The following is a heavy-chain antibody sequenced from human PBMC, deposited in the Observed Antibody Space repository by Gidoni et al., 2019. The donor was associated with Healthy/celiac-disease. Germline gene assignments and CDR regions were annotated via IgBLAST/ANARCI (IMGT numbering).Heavy chain of an antibody. Sequence: EVQLVESGGGLVKPGGSLRLSCAASGFTFSSYSMNWVRQAPGKGLEWVSSISSSSSYIYYADSVKGRFTISRDNAKNSLYLQMNSLRAEDTAVYYCARPDSAQLAGNFDYWGQGTLVTVSS. CDR3: ARPDSAQLAGNFDY. CDR2: ISSSSSYI. D-gene: IGHD6-6*01. J-gene: IGHJ4*02. V-gene: IGHV3-21*01. CDR1: GFTFSSYS.